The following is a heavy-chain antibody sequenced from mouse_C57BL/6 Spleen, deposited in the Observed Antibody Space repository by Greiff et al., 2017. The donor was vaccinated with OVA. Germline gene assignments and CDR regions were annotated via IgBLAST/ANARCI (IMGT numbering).Heavy chain of an antibody. V-gene: IGHV3-6*01. CDR1: GYSITSGYY. Sequence: VQLKESGPGLVKPSQSLSLTCSVTGYSITSGYYWNWIRQFPGNKLEWMGYISYDGSNNYNPSLKNRISITRDTSKNQFFLKLNSVTTEDTATYYCARDGDSRDYWGQGTTLTVSS. CDR3: ARDGDSRDY. D-gene: IGHD3-2*01. J-gene: IGHJ2*01. CDR2: ISYDGSN.